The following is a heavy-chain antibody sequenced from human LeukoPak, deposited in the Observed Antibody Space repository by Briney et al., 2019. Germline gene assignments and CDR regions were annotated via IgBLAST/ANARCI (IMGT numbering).Heavy chain of an antibody. Sequence: GGSLRLSCAASGFTFDDYGMSWVRQAPGKGLERVSGINWNGGSTGYADSVKGRFTISRDNAKNSLYLQMNSLRAEDTALYHCARDGLDDTAYYYYYGMDVWGQGTTVTVSS. CDR2: INWNGGST. D-gene: IGHD5-18*01. V-gene: IGHV3-20*01. CDR3: ARDGLDDTAYYYYYGMDV. J-gene: IGHJ6*02. CDR1: GFTFDDYG.